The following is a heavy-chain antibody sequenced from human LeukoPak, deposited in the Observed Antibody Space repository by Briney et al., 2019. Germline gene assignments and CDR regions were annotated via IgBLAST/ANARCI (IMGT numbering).Heavy chain of an antibody. CDR1: GYSISSDYY. V-gene: IGHV4-38-2*02. J-gene: IGHJ4*02. CDR2: IYHSGST. Sequence: SETLSLTCTVSGYSISSDYYWGWIRQPPGKGLEWIGSIYHSGSTYYNPSLKSRVTISVDTSKNQFSLKLNSVTAADTAVYYCAREEITGTDFWGQGILVTVSS. CDR3: AREEITGTDF. D-gene: IGHD1-20*01.